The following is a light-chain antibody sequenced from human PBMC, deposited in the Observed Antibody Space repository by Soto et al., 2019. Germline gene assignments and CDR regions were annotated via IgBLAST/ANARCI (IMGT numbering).Light chain of an antibody. CDR2: QVS. CDR3: SSYTSSGSLVV. Sequence: QSALTQPASVSGSPGQSITISCTGTSSDVGGYNYVSWYQQYPGKAPRLMIYQVSDRPSGVSNRFSGYKSGNTASLTISGLQAEDDADYYCSSYTSSGSLVVFGGGTKLTVL. J-gene: IGLJ3*02. CDR1: SSDVGGYNY. V-gene: IGLV2-14*01.